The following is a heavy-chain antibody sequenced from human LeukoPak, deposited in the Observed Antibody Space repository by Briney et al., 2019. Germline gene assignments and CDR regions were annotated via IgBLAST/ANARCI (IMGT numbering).Heavy chain of an antibody. J-gene: IGHJ6*02. CDR2: ISDDGSNK. CDR3: ARDSVAAGRVEDYYGMDV. Sequence: GGSLRLSCAASGFTFSSYAMHWVRQAPGKGLEWVAVISDDGSNKYYADSVKGRFTISRDNSKNTLYLQMNSLRAEDTAVYYCARDSVAAGRVEDYYGMDVWGQGTTVTVSS. CDR1: GFTFSSYA. V-gene: IGHV3-30-3*01. D-gene: IGHD6-13*01.